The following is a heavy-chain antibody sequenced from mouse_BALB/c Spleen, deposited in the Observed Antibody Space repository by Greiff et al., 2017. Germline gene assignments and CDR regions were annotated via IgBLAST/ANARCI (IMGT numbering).Heavy chain of an antibody. V-gene: IGHV5-9-4*01. D-gene: IGHD2-12*01. CDR1: GFTFSSYA. Sequence: DVKLVESGGGLVKPGGSLKLSCAASGFTFSSYAMSWVRQSPEKRLEWVAEISSGGSYTYYPDTVTGRFTISRDNAKNTLYLEMSSLRSEDTAMYYCAKVTTGFFDVWGAGTTVTVSS. CDR2: ISSGGSYT. J-gene: IGHJ1*01. CDR3: AKVTTGFFDV.